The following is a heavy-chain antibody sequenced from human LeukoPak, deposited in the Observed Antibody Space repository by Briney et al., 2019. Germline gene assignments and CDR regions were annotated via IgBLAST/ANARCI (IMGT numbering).Heavy chain of an antibody. CDR1: GFTFSNAW. CDR2: IKSKTDGGTT. J-gene: IGHJ3*02. Sequence: GGSLRLSCAASGFTFSNAWMSWVRQAPGKGLEWVGRIKSKTDGGTTDYAAPVKGRFTISRDDSKNTLYLQMNSLKTEDTAVYYCTTDRKQQLPPSASDRPPHDAFDIWGQGTMVTVSS. D-gene: IGHD6-13*01. CDR3: TTDRKQQLPPSASDRPPHDAFDI. V-gene: IGHV3-15*01.